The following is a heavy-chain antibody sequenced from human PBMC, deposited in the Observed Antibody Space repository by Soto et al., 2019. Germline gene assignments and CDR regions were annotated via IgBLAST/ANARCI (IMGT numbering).Heavy chain of an antibody. Sequence: QVQLVQSGAEVKKPGASVKVSCKASGYTFTSYGISWVRQAPGQALEWMGWISAYNGNTKYAQKLQRRVTMTTDTSTSTGYMELRSLSSDDTAVYYCATDSPPVDYWGQGTLVTVSS. CDR1: GYTFTSYG. J-gene: IGHJ4*02. CDR2: ISAYNGNT. CDR3: ATDSPPVDY. V-gene: IGHV1-18*01.